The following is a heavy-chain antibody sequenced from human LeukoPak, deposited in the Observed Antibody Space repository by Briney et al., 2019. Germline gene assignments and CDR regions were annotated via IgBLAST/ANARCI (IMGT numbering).Heavy chain of an antibody. J-gene: IGHJ3*02. CDR1: GYTFTSYA. V-gene: IGHV7-4-1*02. CDR2: INTNTGNP. D-gene: IGHD6-19*01. Sequence: ASVKVSCKASGYTFTSYAMNWVRQAPGQGLEWMGWINTNTGNPTYAQGFTGRFVFSLDTSVSTAYLQISSLKAEDTAVYYCAGGLYLQYSRGWAPDAFDIWGKGTMVTVSS. CDR3: AGGLYLQYSRGWAPDAFDI.